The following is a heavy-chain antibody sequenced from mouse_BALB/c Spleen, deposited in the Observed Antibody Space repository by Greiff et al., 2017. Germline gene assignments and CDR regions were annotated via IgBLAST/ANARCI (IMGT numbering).Heavy chain of an antibody. CDR1: GYTFTSYW. D-gene: IGHD2-12*01. CDR2: INPSTGYT. J-gene: IGHJ1*01. CDR3: ARPAYYRYFDV. Sequence: VQLQQSGAELAKPGASVKMSCKASGYTFTSYWMHWVKQRPGQGLEWIGYINPSTGYTEYNQKFKVKATLTADKSSSTAYMQLSSLTSEDSAVYYCARPAYYRYFDVWGAGTTVTVSS. V-gene: IGHV1-7*01.